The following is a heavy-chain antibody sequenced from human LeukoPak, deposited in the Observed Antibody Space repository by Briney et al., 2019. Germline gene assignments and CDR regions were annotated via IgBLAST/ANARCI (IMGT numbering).Heavy chain of an antibody. CDR1: GYTFINFA. CDR2: INAGNGNT. J-gene: IGHJ4*02. CDR3: ARGPRAAADDY. Sequence: GASVKVSCKASGYTFINFAINWGRQAPGQRPEWMGWINAGNGNTKCSQKFQGRVTITRDTSASTAYMELSSLTSEDTAVYYCARGPRAAADDYWGQGTLVTVSS. D-gene: IGHD6-13*01. V-gene: IGHV1-3*01.